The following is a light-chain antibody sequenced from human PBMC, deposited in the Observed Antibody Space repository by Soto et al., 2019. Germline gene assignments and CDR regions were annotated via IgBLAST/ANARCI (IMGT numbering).Light chain of an antibody. Sequence: QLVLTQPPSVSEAPGQRVTISCSGSIVGNKAVNWYQQLPGKAPKLLLYYDDMLSSGVSDRFSGSKSGTSASLAISGLQNDDDGDYYCAIWDDSVDGWVFGGGTQLIVL. V-gene: IGLV1-36*01. CDR2: YDD. CDR3: AIWDDSVDGWV. J-gene: IGLJ3*02. CDR1: IVGNKA.